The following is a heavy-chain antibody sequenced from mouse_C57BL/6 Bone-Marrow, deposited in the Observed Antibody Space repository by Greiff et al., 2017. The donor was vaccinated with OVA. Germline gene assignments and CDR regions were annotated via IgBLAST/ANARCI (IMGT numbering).Heavy chain of an antibody. CDR1: GYTFTSYW. Sequence: QVQLQQPGAELVKPGASVKMSCKASGYTFTSYWITWVKQRPGKGLEWIGRIYPGDGDTNYNGKFKGKATLTADKSSSTAYMQLSSLTSEDSAVYFCATVVADFDYWGQGTTLTVSS. CDR2: IYPGDGDT. V-gene: IGHV1-82*01. D-gene: IGHD1-1*01. CDR3: ATVVADFDY. J-gene: IGHJ2*01.